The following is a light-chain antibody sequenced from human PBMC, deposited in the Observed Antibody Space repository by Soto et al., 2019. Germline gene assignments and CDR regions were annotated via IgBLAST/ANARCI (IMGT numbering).Light chain of an antibody. Sequence: EIVLTQSPCTLSLSPGERATISCRASQSVSSRYLAWYQQTPGQAPRLLIYGASIKDTGIPDRVSGSGSRTDLTVTIIRLEPKDFAVYYLQQYGSSPFGPYYTFGQGTKLEIK. J-gene: IGKJ2*01. CDR1: QSVSSRY. CDR2: GAS. CDR3: QQYGSSPFGPYYT. V-gene: IGKV3-20*01.